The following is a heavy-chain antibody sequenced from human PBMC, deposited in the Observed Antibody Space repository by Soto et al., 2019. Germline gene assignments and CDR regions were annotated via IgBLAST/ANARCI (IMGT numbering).Heavy chain of an antibody. J-gene: IGHJ3*02. V-gene: IGHV3-9*01. CDR3: AKEPQYSSGWYGNAFDI. CDR1: GFTFDDYA. Sequence: GGSLRLSCAASGFTFDDYAMHWVRQAPGKGLEWVSGISWNSGSIGCADSVKGRFTISRDNAKNSLYLQMNSLRAEDTALYYCAKEPQYSSGWYGNAFDIWGQGTMVTVSS. D-gene: IGHD6-13*01. CDR2: ISWNSGSI.